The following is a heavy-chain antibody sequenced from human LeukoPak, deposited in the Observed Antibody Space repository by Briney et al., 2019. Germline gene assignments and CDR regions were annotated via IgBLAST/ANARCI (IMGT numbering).Heavy chain of an antibody. CDR2: INAGNGNT. Sequence: ASVKVSCKASGYTFTSYAMHWVRQAPGQRLEWMGWINAGNGNTKYSQKFQGRVTITRDTSASTAYMELSSLRSEDTAVYYCASHIVVVPAANYYYGMDVWGQGTTVTVSS. CDR1: GYTFTSYA. V-gene: IGHV1-3*01. D-gene: IGHD2-2*01. J-gene: IGHJ6*02. CDR3: ASHIVVVPAANYYYGMDV.